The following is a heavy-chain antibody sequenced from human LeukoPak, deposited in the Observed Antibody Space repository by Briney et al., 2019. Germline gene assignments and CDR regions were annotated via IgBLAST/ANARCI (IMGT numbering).Heavy chain of an antibody. Sequence: PSETLSLTCTVSSGSINSGTYYWSWIRRHPGKGLEWIGYINKSGRSHYNPSLKSRFIISLNTSKNQLSLKVGSVTAADTAVYYCARYTREATGTTVEGYYFDYWGQGTLVTVSS. CDR3: ARYTREATGTTVEGYYFDY. V-gene: IGHV4-31*03. CDR2: INKSGRS. CDR1: SGSINSGTYY. D-gene: IGHD1-7*01. J-gene: IGHJ4*02.